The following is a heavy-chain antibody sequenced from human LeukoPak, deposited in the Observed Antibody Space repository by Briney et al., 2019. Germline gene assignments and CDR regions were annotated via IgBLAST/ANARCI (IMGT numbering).Heavy chain of an antibody. CDR2: INSDGSST. J-gene: IGHJ5*02. D-gene: IGHD2-2*01. CDR1: GFTFSSYW. Sequence: GGSLRLSCAASGFTFSSYWMHWVRQAPGKGLVWVSRINSDGSSTSYADSVKGRFTISRDNAKNTLYLQMNSLRAEDTAVYYCAKGGGYCSSTSCRPSNWFDPWGQGTLVTVSS. CDR3: AKGGGYCSSTSCRPSNWFDP. V-gene: IGHV3-74*01.